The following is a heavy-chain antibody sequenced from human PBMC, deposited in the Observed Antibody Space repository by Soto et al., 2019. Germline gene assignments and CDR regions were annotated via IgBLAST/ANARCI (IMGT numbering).Heavy chain of an antibody. D-gene: IGHD2-2*01. CDR3: ASRKREEICSSGNCYFTY. V-gene: IGHV4-39*01. Sequence: QLQLQESGPGLLKPSETLSLTCTVSGDSISTSNYYWSWIRQSPGKGLGWIGSVFYSGSSYYNPYLRSRITVAVDASRNPFSLRVNSVTAADTAVYYCASRKREEICSSGNCYFTYWGQGTLVTVSS. CDR2: VFYSGSS. J-gene: IGHJ4*02. CDR1: GDSISTSNYY.